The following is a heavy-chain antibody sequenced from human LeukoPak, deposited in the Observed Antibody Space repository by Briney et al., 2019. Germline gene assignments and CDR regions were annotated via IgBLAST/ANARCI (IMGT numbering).Heavy chain of an antibody. CDR2: MNPNSGNT. CDR1: GYTFTSCD. J-gene: IGHJ5*02. D-gene: IGHD3-22*01. CDR3: ARTYYYDSSGYDNWFDP. Sequence: ASVKVSCKASGYTFTSCDINWVRQATGQGLEWMGWMNPNSGNTGYAQKFQGRVTMTRNTSISTAYMELSSLRSEDTAVYYCARTYYYDSSGYDNWFDPWGQGTLVTVSS. V-gene: IGHV1-8*01.